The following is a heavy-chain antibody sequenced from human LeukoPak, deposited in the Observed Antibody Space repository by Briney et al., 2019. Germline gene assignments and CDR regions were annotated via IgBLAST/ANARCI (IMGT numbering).Heavy chain of an antibody. Sequence: GGSLRLSCAASGFTVSSNYMSWVRQAPGKGLEWVSVIYSGGSTYYADSVKGRFTISRDNSKNTLYLQMNSLRAEDTAVYYCARDLTSSSSKAFDIWGQGTMVTVSS. CDR1: GFTVSSNY. CDR2: IYSGGST. CDR3: ARDLTSSSSKAFDI. D-gene: IGHD6-6*01. J-gene: IGHJ3*02. V-gene: IGHV3-66*01.